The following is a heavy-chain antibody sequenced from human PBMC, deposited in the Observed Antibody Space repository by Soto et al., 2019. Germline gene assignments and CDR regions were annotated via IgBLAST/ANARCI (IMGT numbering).Heavy chain of an antibody. CDR2: ISGGGTST. CDR1: GFTFSNFA. V-gene: IGHV3-23*01. CDR3: VRARATVGSIRVVFDS. J-gene: IGHJ4*02. Sequence: EVQLLESGGGLVQPGGSLKLSCAASGFTFSNFAMNWVRQAPGKGPEWVSLISGGGTSTYYADCVKGRFTVSRNNSINTVILKLSSQGGKYTAVYFCVRARATVGSIRVVFDSWGQGTLVTVSS. D-gene: IGHD1-26*01.